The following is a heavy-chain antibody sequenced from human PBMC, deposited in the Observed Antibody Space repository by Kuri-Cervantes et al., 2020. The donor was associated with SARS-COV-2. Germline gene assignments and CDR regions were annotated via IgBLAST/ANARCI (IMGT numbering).Heavy chain of an antibody. CDR2: IWYDGSNK. J-gene: IGHJ2*01. Sequence: GESLKISCAASGFTFSSYGMHWVRQAPGKGLEWVAVIWYDGSNKYYADSVKGRFTISRDNSKNTLYLQMNSLRAEDTAVYYCARELGHDSTFSLWGRGTLVTVSS. CDR3: ARELGHDSTFSL. D-gene: IGHD3-22*01. CDR1: GFTFSSYG. V-gene: IGHV3-33*01.